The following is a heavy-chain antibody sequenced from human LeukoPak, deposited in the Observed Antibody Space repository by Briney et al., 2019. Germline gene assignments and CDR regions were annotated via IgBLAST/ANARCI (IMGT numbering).Heavy chain of an antibody. J-gene: IGHJ4*02. D-gene: IGHD5-12*01. CDR1: GFTISNYW. CDR3: ARDRGHSGYDLYDY. V-gene: IGHV3-7*01. Sequence: GGPLSLSCAASGFTISNYWMGWLRQAPGQGLELLANIKQEGSAISYVASVTGRFTISRDTAKDSLYLQMNSLRAEDTAVYYCARDRGHSGYDLYDYWGQGTLVTVSS. CDR2: IKQEGSAI.